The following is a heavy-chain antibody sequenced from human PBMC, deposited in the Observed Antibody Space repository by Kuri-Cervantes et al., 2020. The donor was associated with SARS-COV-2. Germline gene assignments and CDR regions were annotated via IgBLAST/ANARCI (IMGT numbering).Heavy chain of an antibody. CDR3: AKDSTTVVPDGNFDY. J-gene: IGHJ4*02. V-gene: IGHV3-23*01. Sequence: GESLKISCAASGFTFSSYSMNWVRQAPGKGLEWVSAISCSGGSTYYADSVKGRFTISRDNSKNTLYLQMNSLRAEDTAVYYCAKDSTTVVPDGNFDYWGQGTLVTVSS. CDR1: GFTFSSYS. CDR2: ISCSGGST. D-gene: IGHD4-23*01.